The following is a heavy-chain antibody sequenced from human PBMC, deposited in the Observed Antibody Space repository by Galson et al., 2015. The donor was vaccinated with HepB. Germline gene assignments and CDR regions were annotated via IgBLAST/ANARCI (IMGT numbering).Heavy chain of an antibody. CDR1: GYTFTSYA. CDR3: ARASTWIQLWLPFDY. CDR2: INAGNGNT. Sequence: SVKVSCKASGYTFTSYAMHWVRQAPGQRLEWMGWINAGNGNTKYSQKFQGRVTITRDTSASTAYMELSSLRSEDTAVYYCARASTWIQLWLPFDYWGQGTLVTLSS. V-gene: IGHV1-3*01. D-gene: IGHD5-18*01. J-gene: IGHJ4*02.